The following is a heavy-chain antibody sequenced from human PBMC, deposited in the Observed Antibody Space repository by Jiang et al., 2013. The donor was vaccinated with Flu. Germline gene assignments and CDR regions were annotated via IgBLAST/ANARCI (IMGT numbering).Heavy chain of an antibody. J-gene: IGHJ4*02. Sequence: GKSLRLSCVASGFSLSNYAMHWVRQAPGKGLEWVGVIWYDGNNKYLADSVKGRFIISRDNSRNTLFLQMNSLRAEDTAIYYCVREALAVPSALGHWGPGTLVTVSS. CDR3: VREALAVPSALGH. D-gene: IGHD2-2*01. V-gene: IGHV3-33*01. CDR2: IWYDGNNK. CDR1: GFSLSNYA.